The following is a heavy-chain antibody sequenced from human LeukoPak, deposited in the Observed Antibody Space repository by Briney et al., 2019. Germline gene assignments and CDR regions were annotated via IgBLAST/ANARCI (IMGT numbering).Heavy chain of an antibody. D-gene: IGHD6-6*01. J-gene: IGHJ4*02. CDR2: ISSSGSTI. V-gene: IGHV3-48*01. CDR1: GFTFSSYT. CDR3: AKRSGDSSSGY. Sequence: GGSLRLSCAASGFTFSSYTMNWVRQAPGKGLEWLSYISSSGSTIYYADSVKGRFTISRDNAKNSLYLQMNSLRAEDTAVYYCAKRSGDSSSGYWGQGTLVTVSS.